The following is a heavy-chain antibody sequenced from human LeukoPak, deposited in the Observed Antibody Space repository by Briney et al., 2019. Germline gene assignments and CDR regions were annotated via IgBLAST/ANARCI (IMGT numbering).Heavy chain of an antibody. Sequence: GGSLRLSCAASGFTFANFAMSWVRQAPGKGLEWVSGISGSGGRTYYVDSVKGRFTISKDSSKNTLILQMNGLRPEDTAVYYCVKAVGYDYGGWFDSWGQGTLVTVSS. CDR3: VKAVGYDYGGWFDS. CDR2: ISGSGGRT. D-gene: IGHD5-12*01. J-gene: IGHJ5*01. CDR1: GFTFANFA. V-gene: IGHV3-23*01.